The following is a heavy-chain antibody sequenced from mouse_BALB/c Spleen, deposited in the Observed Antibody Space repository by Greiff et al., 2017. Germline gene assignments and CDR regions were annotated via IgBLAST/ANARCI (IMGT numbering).Heavy chain of an antibody. J-gene: IGHJ2*01. CDR1: GFTFTDYY. CDR3: ARTGTFDY. V-gene: IGHV7-3*02. CDR2: IRNKANGYTT. D-gene: IGHD4-1*01. Sequence: EVKLMESGGGLVQPGGSLRLSCATSGFTFTDYYMSWVRQPPGKALEWLGFIRNKANGYTTEYSASVKGRFTISRDNSQSILYLQMNTLRAEDSATYYCARTGTFDYWGQGTTLTVSS.